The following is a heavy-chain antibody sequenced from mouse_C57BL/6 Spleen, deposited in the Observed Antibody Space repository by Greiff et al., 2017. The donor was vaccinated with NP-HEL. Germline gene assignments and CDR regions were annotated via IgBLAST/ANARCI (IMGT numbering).Heavy chain of an antibody. V-gene: IGHV1-76*01. Sequence: VQLQQSGAELVRPGALVKLSCKASGYTFTDYYINWVKQRPGQGLEWIARIYPGSGNTYYNEKFKGKATLTAEKSSSTAYMQLSSLTSEDSAVYFCARAYDGYPLDYWGQGTTLTVSS. D-gene: IGHD2-3*01. CDR3: ARAYDGYPLDY. CDR1: GYTFTDYY. CDR2: IYPGSGNT. J-gene: IGHJ2*01.